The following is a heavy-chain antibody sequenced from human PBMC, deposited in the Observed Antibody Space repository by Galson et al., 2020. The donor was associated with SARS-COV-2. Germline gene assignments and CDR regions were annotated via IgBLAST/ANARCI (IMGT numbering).Heavy chain of an antibody. CDR1: GGSISSCGYY. V-gene: IGHV4-31*03. CDR3: ARGLYGSNWFDP. CDR2: IYYSGST. J-gene: IGHJ5*02. D-gene: IGHD2-8*01. Sequence: SETLSLTCTVSGGSISSCGYYWSWTRQHPGKVLEWIWYIYYSGSTYYNPSLKSRVTISVDTSKNQFSLKLSSVTAADTAVYYCARGLYGSNWFDPWGQGTLVTVSS.